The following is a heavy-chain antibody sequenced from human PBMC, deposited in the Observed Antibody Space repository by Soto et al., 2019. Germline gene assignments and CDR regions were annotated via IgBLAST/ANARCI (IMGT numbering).Heavy chain of an antibody. V-gene: IGHV3-15*01. D-gene: IGHD3-3*01. CDR2: IKSKTDGGTT. Sequence: GGSLRLSCAASGFTFSNAWMSWVRQAPGKGLEWVGRIKSKTDGGTTDYAAPVKGRFTISRDDSKNTLYLQMNSLKTEDTAVYYCTTEWGKSSHVEGVVRTLYYYMDVWGKGTTVTVSS. CDR3: TTEWGKSSHVEGVVRTLYYYMDV. J-gene: IGHJ6*03. CDR1: GFTFSNAW.